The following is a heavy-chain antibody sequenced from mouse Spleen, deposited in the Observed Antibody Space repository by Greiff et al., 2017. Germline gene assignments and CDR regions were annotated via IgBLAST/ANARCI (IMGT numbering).Heavy chain of an antibody. CDR2: IDPSDSYT. CDR3: ARTHHYYDGSLFAY. J-gene: IGHJ3*01. CDR1: GYTFTSYW. V-gene: IGHV1-59*01. D-gene: IGHD1-1*01. Sequence: QVQLQQPGAELVRPGTSVKLSCKASGYTFTSYWMHWVKQRPGQGLEWIGVIDPSDSYTNYNQKFKGKATLTVDTSSSTAYMQLSSLTSEDSAVYYCARTHHYYDGSLFAYWGQGTLVTVSA.